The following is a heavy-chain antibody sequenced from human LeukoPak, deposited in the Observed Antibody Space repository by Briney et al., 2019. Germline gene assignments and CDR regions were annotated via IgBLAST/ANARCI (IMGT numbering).Heavy chain of an antibody. CDR2: MNPNSGNT. D-gene: IGHD3-16*01. J-gene: IGHJ4*02. Sequence: ASVKVSCKASGYTFTNYYMVWVRQATGQGLEWMGWMNPNSGNTGYAQKFQGRVTMTRNTSISTAYMELSSLRSEDTAVYYCARAFGRSRGSVGYWGQGTLVTVSS. CDR3: ARAFGRSRGSVGY. CDR1: GYTFTNYY. V-gene: IGHV1-8*02.